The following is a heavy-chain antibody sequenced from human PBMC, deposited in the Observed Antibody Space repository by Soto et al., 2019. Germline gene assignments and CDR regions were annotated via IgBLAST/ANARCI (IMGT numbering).Heavy chain of an antibody. D-gene: IGHD4-17*01. CDR2: ISWNSGSI. V-gene: IGHV3-9*01. J-gene: IGHJ1*01. CDR3: AKGRYGDSRFGYFQH. Sequence: EVQLVGSGGGLVQPGRSLRLSCAASGFTFDDYAMHWVRQAPGKGLEWVSGISWNSGSIGYADSVKGRFTISRDNAKNPLYLQMHSLRAEDTALYYCAKGRYGDSRFGYFQHWGQGTLVTVSS. CDR1: GFTFDDYA.